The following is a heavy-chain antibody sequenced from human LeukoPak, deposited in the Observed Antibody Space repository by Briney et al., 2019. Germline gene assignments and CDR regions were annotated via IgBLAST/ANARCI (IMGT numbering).Heavy chain of an antibody. V-gene: IGHV3-7*01. CDR2: IKQDGSEK. CDR1: GFTFSSYW. J-gene: IGHJ4*02. CDR3: ARDRGGAYDFWSGYYTGYFDY. D-gene: IGHD3-3*01. Sequence: GGSLRLSCAASGFTFSSYWMNWVRQAPGKGLEWVANIKQDGSEKYYVDSVKGRFTISRDNAKNSLYLQMNSLRAEDTAVYYCARDRGGAYDFWSGYYTGYFDYWGQGTLVPVSS.